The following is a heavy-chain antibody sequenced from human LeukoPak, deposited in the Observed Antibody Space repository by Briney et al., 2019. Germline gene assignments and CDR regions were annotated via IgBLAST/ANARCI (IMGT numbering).Heavy chain of an antibody. D-gene: IGHD3-22*01. J-gene: IGHJ4*02. Sequence: PGGSLRLSCAASGFTFSSYGMHWVRQAPGKGLEWVAVISYDGSNKYYADSVKGRFTISRDNSKNTLYLQMNSLRAEDTAVYYCSSLNTYYYDTSGYSYWGRGTLVTVSS. V-gene: IGHV3-30*03. CDR1: GFTFSSYG. CDR3: SSLNTYYYDTSGYSY. CDR2: ISYDGSNK.